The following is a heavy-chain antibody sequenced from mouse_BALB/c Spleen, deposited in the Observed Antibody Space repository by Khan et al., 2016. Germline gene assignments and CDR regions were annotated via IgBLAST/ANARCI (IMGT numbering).Heavy chain of an antibody. V-gene: IGHV4-1*02. CDR1: GFDFSRYW. CDR3: ARLGYYGTMDY. J-gene: IGHJ4*01. D-gene: IGHD1-1*01. Sequence: EVKLLESGGGLVQPGGSLKLSCAASGFDFSRYWMSWVRQAPGKGLEWIGEINPDSSTINYTPSLKDKFIISRDNAKNTRYLQRSKVRSEDSALYYCARLGYYGTMDYWGQGTSVTVSS. CDR2: INPDSSTI.